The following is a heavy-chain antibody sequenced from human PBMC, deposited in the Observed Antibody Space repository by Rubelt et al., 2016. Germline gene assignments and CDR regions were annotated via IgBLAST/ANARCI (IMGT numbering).Heavy chain of an antibody. D-gene: IGHD2-2*02. Sequence: QVQLQESGPGLVKPSETLSLTCTVSGGSISSYYWSWIRQPPGKGLEWIGYIYYTGSTTYNPSLKSRVAISVDTSKNQFSLKLNSVTAADTAVYYCARSTSGFGRGAINVWGQGTTVTVSS. CDR3: ARSTSGFGRGAINV. CDR2: IYYTGST. CDR1: GGSISSYY. V-gene: IGHV4-59*12. J-gene: IGHJ6*02.